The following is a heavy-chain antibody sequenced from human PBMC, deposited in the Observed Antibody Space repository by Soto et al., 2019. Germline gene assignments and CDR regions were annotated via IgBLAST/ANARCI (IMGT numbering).Heavy chain of an antibody. Sequence: QVQLVESGGGVVQPGRSLRLSCAASGFTFSSYGMHWVRQAPGKGLEWVAVIWYDGSNKYYADSVKGRFNISRDNSKNTLYLQMNSLRAEDTAVYYCARGGIGGMDVWGQGTTVTVSS. J-gene: IGHJ6*02. CDR1: GFTFSSYG. CDR3: ARGGIGGMDV. CDR2: IWYDGSNK. V-gene: IGHV3-33*01. D-gene: IGHD1-1*01.